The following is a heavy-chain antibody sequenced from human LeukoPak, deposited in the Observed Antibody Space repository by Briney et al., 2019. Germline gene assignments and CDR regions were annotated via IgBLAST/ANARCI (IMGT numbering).Heavy chain of an antibody. V-gene: IGHV3-74*01. Sequence: GGSLRLSCVASGITFNRYWMHWVRQAPGKGLVWVASINFDGSVKTYADSVKGQFTISRDNAKNTLYVQMNSLTAEDTAVYYRATGGPHNFDYRGLGTLVTVSS. J-gene: IGHJ4*01. D-gene: IGHD3-10*01. CDR2: INFDGSVK. CDR3: ATGGPHNFDY. CDR1: GITFNRYW.